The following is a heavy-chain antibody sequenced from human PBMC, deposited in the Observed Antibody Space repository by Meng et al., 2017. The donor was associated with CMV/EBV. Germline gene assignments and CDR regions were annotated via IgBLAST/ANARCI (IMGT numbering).Heavy chain of an antibody. CDR1: GGTFSSYA. J-gene: IGHJ4*02. Sequence: SVKVSCKASGGTFSSYAISWVRQAPGQGLEWMGGIIPIFGTANYAQKFQGRVTITTDESTSTAYMELSSLRSEDTAVYYCARVGYSSSPQWLTSNDQYNFDYWGQGTLVTVSS. V-gene: IGHV1-69*05. CDR3: ARVGYSSSPQWLTSNDQYNFDY. D-gene: IGHD6-13*01. CDR2: IIPIFGTA.